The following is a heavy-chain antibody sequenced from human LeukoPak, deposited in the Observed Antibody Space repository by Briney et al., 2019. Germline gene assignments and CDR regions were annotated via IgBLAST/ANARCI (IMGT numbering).Heavy chain of an antibody. J-gene: IGHJ4*02. D-gene: IGHD3-10*01. CDR1: GASLSSSGLY. CDR3: ARPILWFGEGKWH. Sequence: ASETLSLTCTVSGASLSSSGLYGGWIRQPPGKGLEWIGSIYYSGSTFYNPSLKSRVTMSVDTSENHFSLGLSSVTAADTAVYYCARPILWFGEGKWHWGQGTLVTVSS. CDR2: IYYSGST. V-gene: IGHV4-39*02.